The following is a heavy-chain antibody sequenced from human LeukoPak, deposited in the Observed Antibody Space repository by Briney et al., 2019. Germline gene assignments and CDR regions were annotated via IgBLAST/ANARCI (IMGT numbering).Heavy chain of an antibody. Sequence: SETLSLTCTVSGVSISSGGYYWSCIRQHPGKGLEWIGYIYYSGSTYYNPSLKSRATISVDTTKNQFSLKLSSVPAAGTAVYYCARAKYYYDSSAYYPSSFDYWGQGTLVTVSS. CDR3: ARAKYYYDSSAYYPSSFDY. D-gene: IGHD3-22*01. CDR1: GVSISSGGYY. J-gene: IGHJ4*02. CDR2: IYYSGST. V-gene: IGHV4-31*03.